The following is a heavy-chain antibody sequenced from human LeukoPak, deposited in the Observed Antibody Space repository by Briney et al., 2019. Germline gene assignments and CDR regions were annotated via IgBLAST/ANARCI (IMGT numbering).Heavy chain of an antibody. CDR2: MSHDKIKE. Sequence: SCKASGYTFTSYGISWVRQAPGKGLEWVAFMSHDKIKEFYADSVKGRFTISRDNSKNILFLQLNSLRLDDTAVYYCVREGGVQPFSWGQGTLVTVSS. V-gene: IGHV3-30*03. D-gene: IGHD2-8*01. J-gene: IGHJ5*02. CDR1: GYTFTSYG. CDR3: VREGGVQPFS.